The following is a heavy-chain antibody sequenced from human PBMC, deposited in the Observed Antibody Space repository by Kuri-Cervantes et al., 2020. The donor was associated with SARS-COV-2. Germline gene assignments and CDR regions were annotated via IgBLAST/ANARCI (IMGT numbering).Heavy chain of an antibody. CDR1: GGSISSYY. CDR3: ARGEWERRRRGNYIWFDP. CDR2: IYYSGST. J-gene: IGHJ5*02. V-gene: IGHV4-59*01. D-gene: IGHD1-26*01. Sequence: SETLSLTCTVSGGSISSYYWSWIRQPPGKGLEWIGYIYYSGSTNYNPSLKSRVTISVDTSKNQFSLKLSSVTAADTAVYYCARGEWERRRRGNYIWFDPWGQGTLVTVSS.